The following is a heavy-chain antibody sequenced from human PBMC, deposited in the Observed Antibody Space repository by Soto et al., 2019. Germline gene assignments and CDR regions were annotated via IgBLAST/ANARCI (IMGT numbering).Heavy chain of an antibody. CDR3: ARGTYYYDSSGYENAFDI. CDR1: GVSISRTSYS. CDR2: IDHRGSP. J-gene: IGHJ3*02. V-gene: IGHV4-30-2*06. D-gene: IGHD3-22*01. Sequence: SETLSLTCNVSGVSISRTSYSWSWIRQSPGKGLECVGFIDHRGSPYYNPSLEGRSTISVDKSKNQFSLKLSSVTAADTAVYYCARGTYYYDSSGYENAFDIWGQGTMVT.